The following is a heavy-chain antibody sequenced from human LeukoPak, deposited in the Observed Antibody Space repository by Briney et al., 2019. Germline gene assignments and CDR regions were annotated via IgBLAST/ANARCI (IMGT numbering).Heavy chain of an antibody. V-gene: IGHV3-64D*09. D-gene: IGHD3/OR15-3a*01. J-gene: IGHJ4*02. Sequence: GGSLRLSCSASGFTFGTFAMHWVRQAAGKGLEYISTISSIGGGTDYADSVKGRFTISRDNSKNTLFLQMSSLRAEDTAVYYCVKFPDWWGQETLVTVSS. CDR1: GFTFGTFA. CDR2: ISSIGGGT. CDR3: VKFPDW.